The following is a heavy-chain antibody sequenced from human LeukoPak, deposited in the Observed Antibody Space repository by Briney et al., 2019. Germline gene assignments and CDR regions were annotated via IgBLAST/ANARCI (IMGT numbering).Heavy chain of an antibody. CDR1: GYTFTSYH. CDR2: ISGYNGNT. J-gene: IGHJ4*02. V-gene: IGHV1-18*01. D-gene: IGHD1-26*01. CDR3: ARGKVGATQNDY. Sequence: ASVKVSCKASGYTFTSYHITWVRQAPGQGLEWMGWISGYNGNTNYAQKFQGRVSMTTDTSTSTAYMELSSLRSEDTAVYYCARGKVGATQNDYWGQGTLVTVSS.